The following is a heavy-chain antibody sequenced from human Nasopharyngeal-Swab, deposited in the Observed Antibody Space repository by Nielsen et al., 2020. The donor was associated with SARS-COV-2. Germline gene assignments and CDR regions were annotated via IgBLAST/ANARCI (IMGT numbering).Heavy chain of an antibody. D-gene: IGHD3-9*01. J-gene: IGHJ4*02. Sequence: GPTLVKPTQTLTLTCTFSGFSLSTSGMCVSWIRQPPGKALEWLARIDWDDDKYYSTSLKTRLTISKDTSKNQVVLTMTNMDPVDTATYYCARSGYDILTGYYNGLDYWGQGTLVTVSS. CDR2: IDWDDDK. CDR1: GFSLSTSGMC. V-gene: IGHV2-70*11. CDR3: ARSGYDILTGYYNGLDY.